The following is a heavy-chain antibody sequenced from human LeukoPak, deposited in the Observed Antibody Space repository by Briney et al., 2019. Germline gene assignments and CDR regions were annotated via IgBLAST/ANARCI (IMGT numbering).Heavy chain of an antibody. D-gene: IGHD1-26*01. CDR2: IIPIFGTA. J-gene: IGHJ4*02. Sequence: ASVKVSCKASGGTFSSYAISWVRQAPGQGLEWMGGIIPIFGTANYAQKFQGRVTITADESTSTAYMELSSLRSEDTAVYYCASQWPGELLDSHGDYWGQGTLVTVSS. CDR3: ASQWPGELLDSHGDY. V-gene: IGHV1-69*13. CDR1: GGTFSSYA.